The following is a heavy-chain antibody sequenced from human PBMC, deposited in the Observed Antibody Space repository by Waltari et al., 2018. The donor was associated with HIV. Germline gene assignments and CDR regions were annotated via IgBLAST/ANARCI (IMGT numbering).Heavy chain of an antibody. J-gene: IGHJ5*02. CDR3: AGGGVLLWFGDLNWFDP. D-gene: IGHD3-10*01. CDR2: IKQDGSEK. Sequence: EVQLVESGGGLVQPGGSLRLSCAASGSPLSSYWMSWVRQAPGKGLEGVANIKQDGSEKYYVDSVKGRFTISRDNAKNSLYLQMNSLRAEDTAVYYCAGGGVLLWFGDLNWFDPWGQGTLVTVSS. CDR1: GSPLSSYW. V-gene: IGHV3-7*01.